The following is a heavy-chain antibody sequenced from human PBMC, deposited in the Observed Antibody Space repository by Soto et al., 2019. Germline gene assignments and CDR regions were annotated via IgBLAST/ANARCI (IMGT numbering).Heavy chain of an antibody. CDR2: ISSNGVGT. V-gene: IGHV3-64*01. Sequence: EVQLAESGGGLAQPGGSLRLCCAASGFTLSGYAMDWVRQAPGKGLEYVSGISSNGVGTYYANSVQGRFTISRDNSKNTVYLQMGSLSPEDMAVYYCARRARPDFYYMDVWGKGTTVTVSS. CDR3: ARRARPDFYYMDV. J-gene: IGHJ6*03. CDR1: GFTLSGYA. D-gene: IGHD6-6*01.